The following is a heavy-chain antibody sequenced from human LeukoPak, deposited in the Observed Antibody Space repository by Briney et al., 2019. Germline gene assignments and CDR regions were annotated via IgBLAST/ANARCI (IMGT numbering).Heavy chain of an antibody. D-gene: IGHD3-9*01. CDR2: ISAYNGNT. Sequence: ASVKVSCKASGYTFTRYGFSWLRQAPGQGPEWMGWISAYNGNTNYAQKFQGRVTMTTDTSTSTGYMELRSLRSDDTAVYYCARDPYYGILTGYGSAMGYWGQGTLVTVSS. CDR3: ARDPYYGILTGYGSAMGY. CDR1: GYTFTRYG. J-gene: IGHJ4*02. V-gene: IGHV1-18*01.